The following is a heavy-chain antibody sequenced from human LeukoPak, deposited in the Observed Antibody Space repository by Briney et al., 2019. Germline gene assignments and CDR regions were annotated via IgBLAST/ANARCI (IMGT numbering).Heavy chain of an antibody. V-gene: IGHV1-69*02. D-gene: IGHD3-22*01. Sequence: GASVKVSCKASGGTFSSYTISWVRQAPGQGLEWMGRIIPILGIANYAQKFQGRVTITADKSTSTAYMELSSLRSEDTAVYYCARGNYYDSSGYNWFDPWGQGTLVTVSS. CDR2: IIPILGIA. CDR1: GGTFSSYT. J-gene: IGHJ5*02. CDR3: ARGNYYDSSGYNWFDP.